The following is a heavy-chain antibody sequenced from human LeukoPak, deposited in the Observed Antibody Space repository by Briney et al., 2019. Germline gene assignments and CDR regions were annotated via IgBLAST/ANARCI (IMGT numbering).Heavy chain of an antibody. V-gene: IGHV4-59*08. Sequence: SETLPLTCTVSGGSISPYYWSWIRQPPGKGLEWIGYVDYRGTTNYNPSLKSRVTISVDTSKNQFSLRVTSATAADTAVYYCARSPDSSDYYFYFDYWGQGTLVPVSS. CDR1: GGSISPYY. J-gene: IGHJ4*02. D-gene: IGHD3-22*01. CDR2: VDYRGTT. CDR3: ARSPDSSDYYFYFDY.